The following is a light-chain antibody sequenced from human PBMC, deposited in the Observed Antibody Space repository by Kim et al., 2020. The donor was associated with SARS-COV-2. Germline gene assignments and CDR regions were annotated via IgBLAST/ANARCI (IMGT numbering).Light chain of an antibody. CDR3: QQYNNWPGS. CDR1: QSVSSN. Sequence: SVSPGESATLSCRASQSVSSNLAWYQHKPGQAPRLLISGASTRATGIPARFSGSGSGTEFTLTISSLQSEDFAVYYCQQYNNWPGSFGQGTKLEI. J-gene: IGKJ2*04. CDR2: GAS. V-gene: IGKV3-15*01.